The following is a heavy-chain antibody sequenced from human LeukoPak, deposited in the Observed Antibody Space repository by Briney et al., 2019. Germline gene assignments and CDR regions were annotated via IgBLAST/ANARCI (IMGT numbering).Heavy chain of an antibody. CDR2: INPNSGGT. V-gene: IGHV1-2*02. Sequence: ASVKVSCKASGYTFTRYYMHWVRQASGQALEWMGWINPNSGGTKYVQKFQGRVTMTRDTSISTAYMELTRLRSDDTAVYYCARLEWLLPADPWGQGTLVTVSS. CDR3: ARLEWLLPADP. D-gene: IGHD3-3*01. CDR1: GYTFTRYY. J-gene: IGHJ5*02.